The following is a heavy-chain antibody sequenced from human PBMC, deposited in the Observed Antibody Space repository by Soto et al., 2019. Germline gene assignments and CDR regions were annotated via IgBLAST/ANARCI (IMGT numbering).Heavy chain of an antibody. V-gene: IGHV1-2*02. CDR1: GYPFTGYY. CDR3: AREGVAAPYYYYGMDV. Sequence: GXAVKVSCKASGYPFTGYYVHWVRQSPGQGLEWMGWINPNSGGTNYAQKFQCRVTMTRDTSISTAYMELSRLRSADTALYYCAREGVAAPYYYYGMDVWGQGSTVTVSS. CDR2: INPNSGGT. D-gene: IGHD2-15*01. J-gene: IGHJ6*02.